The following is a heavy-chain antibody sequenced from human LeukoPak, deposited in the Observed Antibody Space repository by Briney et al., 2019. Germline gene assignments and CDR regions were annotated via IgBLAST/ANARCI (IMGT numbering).Heavy chain of an antibody. CDR1: GGSFSGYY. J-gene: IGHJ4*02. V-gene: IGHV4-34*01. D-gene: IGHD6-6*01. CDR2: INHSGST. CDR3: ARRKRIAARLYAHDY. Sequence: PETLSLTCAVYGGSFSGYYWSWIRQPPGKGLEWIGEINHSGSTNYNPSLKSRVTISVDTSKNQFSLKLSSVTAADTAVYYCARRKRIAARLYAHDYWGQGTLVTVSS.